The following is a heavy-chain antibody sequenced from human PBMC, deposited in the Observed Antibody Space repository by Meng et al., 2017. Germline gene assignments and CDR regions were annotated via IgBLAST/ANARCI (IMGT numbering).Heavy chain of an antibody. Sequence: GESLKISRAASGFTFSSYEMNWVRQAPGKGLEWVSYISSSGSTIYYADSVKGRFTISRDNAKNSLYLQINSLRAEDTAVYYCARAWVGYNAFLYYFDYWGQGTLVTVS. CDR2: ISSSGSTI. CDR1: GFTFSSYE. CDR3: ARAWVGYNAFLYYFDY. J-gene: IGHJ4*02. D-gene: IGHD5-24*01. V-gene: IGHV3-48*03.